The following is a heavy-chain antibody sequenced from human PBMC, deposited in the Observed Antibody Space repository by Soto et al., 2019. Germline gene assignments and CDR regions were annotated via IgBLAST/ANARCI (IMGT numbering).Heavy chain of an antibody. J-gene: IGHJ6*02. D-gene: IGHD5-12*01. CDR2: INPNSGGT. Sequence: GASVKVSCKASGYTFTGYYMHWVRQAPGQGLEWMGWINPNSGGTNYAQKFQGWVTMTRDTSISTAYMELSRLRSDDTAVYYCARDLGDSGYDRLYYGMDVWGQGTTVTVS. V-gene: IGHV1-2*04. CDR3: ARDLGDSGYDRLYYGMDV. CDR1: GYTFTGYY.